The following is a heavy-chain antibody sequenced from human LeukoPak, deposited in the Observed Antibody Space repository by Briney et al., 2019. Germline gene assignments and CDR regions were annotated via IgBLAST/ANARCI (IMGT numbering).Heavy chain of an antibody. CDR1: GYSLTTYG. V-gene: IGHV1-18*01. D-gene: IGHD6-6*01. Sequence: AAVKVSCKASGYSLTTYGITWVRQSPGQGLEWMGWITTYNGNTNYARKLQGRVTMTTDTSTNTAYMELGSLRPDDTAVYYCARLIEYRTSSRVFDIWGQGTMVTVSS. J-gene: IGHJ3*02. CDR2: ITTYNGNT. CDR3: ARLIEYRTSSRVFDI.